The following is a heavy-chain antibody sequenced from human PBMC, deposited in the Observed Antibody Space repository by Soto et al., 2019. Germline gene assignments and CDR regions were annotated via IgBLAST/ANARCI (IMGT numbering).Heavy chain of an antibody. V-gene: IGHV4-28*01. Sequence: SETLSLTCAVSGYSISSSNWWGWIRQPPGKGLEWIGYIYYSGTTYYNPSLKSRVTMSVDTSKNQFSLKLTSVTAVDTAVYYCARREIQGPIDYCGQGTLVTVPS. CDR3: ARREIQGPIDY. CDR2: IYYSGTT. CDR1: GYSISSSNW. J-gene: IGHJ4*02. D-gene: IGHD1-26*01.